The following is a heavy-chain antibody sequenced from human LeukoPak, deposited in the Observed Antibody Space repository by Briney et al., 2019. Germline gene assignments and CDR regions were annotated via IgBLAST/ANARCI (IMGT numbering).Heavy chain of an antibody. CDR2: INGIGAST. CDR3: AKDREGYYYSFAMDV. V-gene: IGHV3-23*01. CDR1: GFSFTNYG. Sequence: GGSLRLSCAASGFSFTNYGMAWVRQAPGKGLEWLSAINGIGASTYYADSVQGRFTISRDNSKNTLYLQMNSLRAEDTAVYFCAKDREGYYYSFAMDVWGQGTTVTVSS. J-gene: IGHJ6*02.